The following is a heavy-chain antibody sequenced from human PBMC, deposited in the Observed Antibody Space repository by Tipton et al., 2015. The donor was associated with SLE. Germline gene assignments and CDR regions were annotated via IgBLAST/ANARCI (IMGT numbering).Heavy chain of an antibody. CDR1: GYTFTAYY. CDR3: AREAPNTCYFDS. CDR2: INPGGGGT. V-gene: IGHV1-46*01. D-gene: IGHD2-8*01. Sequence: QSGAEVKKPGASVKVSCKSSGYTFTAYYMHWVRQAPGQGLEWMGIINPGGGGTNYAQKFQGRVTTAMDTSTTTVYMELNSLRSDDTAVYYCAREAPNTCYFDSWGQGTLVTVSS. J-gene: IGHJ4*02.